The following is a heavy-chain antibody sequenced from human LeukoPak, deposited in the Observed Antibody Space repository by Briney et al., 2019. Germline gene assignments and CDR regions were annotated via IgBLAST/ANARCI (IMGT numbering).Heavy chain of an antibody. Sequence: GGSLRLSCAVSGFTVSSNHMSWVRQAPGKGLEWVLVIFTGGSTFYTNSVKGRFTISRDNSNNTLYLLMNSLGAEDTAVYYCARVLTVATIPDSWGQGTLVTVSS. CDR1: GFTVSSNH. D-gene: IGHD5-12*01. J-gene: IGHJ4*02. CDR2: IFTGGST. CDR3: ARVLTVATIPDS. V-gene: IGHV3-53*01.